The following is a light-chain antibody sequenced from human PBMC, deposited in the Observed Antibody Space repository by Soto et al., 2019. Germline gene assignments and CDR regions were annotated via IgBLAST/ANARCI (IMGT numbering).Light chain of an antibody. CDR1: SSNIGAGYD. Sequence: QSVLTQPPSVSGAPGQRVTISCTGNSSNIGAGYDVHWYQQLPGTAPKLLIYGNSNRPSGVPDRFSGSNSGTSASLAITGLQAEDEADYYCQSYDSSLSVLYVFGTGTKLTVL. CDR2: GNS. V-gene: IGLV1-40*01. CDR3: QSYDSSLSVLYV. J-gene: IGLJ1*01.